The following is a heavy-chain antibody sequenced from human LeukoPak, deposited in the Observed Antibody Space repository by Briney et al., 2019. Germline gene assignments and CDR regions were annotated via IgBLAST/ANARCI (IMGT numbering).Heavy chain of an antibody. Sequence: SGGSLRLSCAASGFTFGNYWMTWVRQAPGKGLEWLAHIKEDGSETAYVDSVRGRFTISRDNAKNSLYLQMSSLGDEDTAVYYCARDGGFFLFDYWGQGTLVSVSS. CDR3: ARDGGFFLFDY. J-gene: IGHJ4*02. CDR2: IKEDGSET. D-gene: IGHD3-16*01. V-gene: IGHV3-7*01. CDR1: GFTFGNYW.